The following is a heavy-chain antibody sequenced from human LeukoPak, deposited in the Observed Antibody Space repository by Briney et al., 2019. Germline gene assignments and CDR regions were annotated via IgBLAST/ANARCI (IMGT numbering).Heavy chain of an antibody. D-gene: IGHD6-19*01. CDR1: RFTLSNYW. V-gene: IGHV3-7*01. CDR2: IRQDGSET. J-gene: IGHJ4*02. CDR3: ARQRGSGCLDY. Sequence: GGSLRLSCAASRFTLSNYWMSWVRQAPGKGLEWVANIRQDGSETYYVDSVKGRFTISRDNARNSLSLQMNSLRAEDTAVYYCARQRGSGCLDYWGQGTLVTVSS.